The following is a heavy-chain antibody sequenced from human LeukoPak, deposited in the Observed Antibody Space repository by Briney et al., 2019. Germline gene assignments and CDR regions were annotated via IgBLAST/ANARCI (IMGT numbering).Heavy chain of an antibody. Sequence: ASVKVSCKASGYTFTGYDMHWVRQATGQGLEWMGWINPNSGGTNYAQKFQGRVTMTRDTSTSTAYMELSRLRSDDTAVYYCARGIGRYYYDSSGSPWDYWGQGTLVTVSS. CDR2: INPNSGGT. D-gene: IGHD3-22*01. J-gene: IGHJ4*02. CDR3: ARGIGRYYYDSSGSPWDY. V-gene: IGHV1-2*02. CDR1: GYTFTGYD.